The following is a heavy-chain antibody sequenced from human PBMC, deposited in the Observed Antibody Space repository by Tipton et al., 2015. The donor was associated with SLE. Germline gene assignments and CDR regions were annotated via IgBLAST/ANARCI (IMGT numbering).Heavy chain of an antibody. D-gene: IGHD3-10*01. CDR1: GGSISSYY. Sequence: TLSLTCTVSGGSISSYYWSWIRQPPGKGLEWIGYIYYSGSTYYNPSLKSRVTISVDTSKNQFSLKLSSVTAADTAVYYCTRHDYFASGRVYWGQGTLVTVSS. V-gene: IGHV4-59*08. CDR2: IYYSGST. CDR3: TRHDYFASGRVY. J-gene: IGHJ4*02.